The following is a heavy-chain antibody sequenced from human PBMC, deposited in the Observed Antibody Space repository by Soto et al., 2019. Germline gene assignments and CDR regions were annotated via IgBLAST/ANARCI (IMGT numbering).Heavy chain of an antibody. Sequence: GGSLRLSCAASGFTFSSYAMHWVRQAPGKGLEWVAVISYDGSNKYYADSVKGRFTISRDNSKNTRYLQMNSLRAEDTAVYYCARGLSTVTILYYYYGMDVWGQGTTVTVSS. J-gene: IGHJ6*02. CDR3: ARGLSTVTILYYYYGMDV. D-gene: IGHD4-4*01. CDR2: ISYDGSNK. V-gene: IGHV3-30-3*01. CDR1: GFTFSSYA.